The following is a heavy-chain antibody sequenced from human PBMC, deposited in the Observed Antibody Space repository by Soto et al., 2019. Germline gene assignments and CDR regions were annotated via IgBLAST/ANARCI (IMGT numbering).Heavy chain of an antibody. CDR2: IIPIFGTA. J-gene: IGHJ4*02. V-gene: IGHV1-69*05. Sequence: SLQFSCKSSGGTLSSYAIMWVRQAPGQGLEWMGGIIPIFGTANYAQKFQGRVTMTRDTSTSTVYMELSSLRSEDTAVYYCARVSSTTTVIGPLDYWGQGTLVTVS. CDR1: GGTLSSYA. CDR3: ARVSSTTTVIGPLDY. D-gene: IGHD4-17*01.